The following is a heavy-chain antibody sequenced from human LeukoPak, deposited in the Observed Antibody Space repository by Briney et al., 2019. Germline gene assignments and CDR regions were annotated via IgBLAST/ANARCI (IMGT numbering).Heavy chain of an antibody. Sequence: GGSLRLSCVGSGFTFTSNPLSWLRQAPGKGLEWVSSIRTNGGSTYYADSVKGRFTISRDNSRNRLYLQMSSLRAEDTAVYYCAKDIVVAGYYGMDVWGQETTVTVSS. CDR1: GFTFTSNP. J-gene: IGHJ6*02. CDR3: AKDIVVAGYYGMDV. D-gene: IGHD2-21*01. CDR2: IRTNGGST. V-gene: IGHV3-23*01.